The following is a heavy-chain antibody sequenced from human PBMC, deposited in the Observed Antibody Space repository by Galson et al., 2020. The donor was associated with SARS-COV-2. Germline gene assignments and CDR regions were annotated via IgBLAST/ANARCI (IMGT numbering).Heavy chain of an antibody. Sequence: ASVKVSCKASGYTFTTYYIHWVRQAPGQGLEWMGIINPSGGSTIYAQSFQGRVSMTRDTSTSTVYMELSSLRSEDTAVYYCARDWDITMDNRLDPWGQGTLVTVSS. CDR3: ARDWDITMDNRLDP. J-gene: IGHJ5*02. CDR2: INPSGGST. CDR1: GYTFTTYY. V-gene: IGHV1-46*01. D-gene: IGHD3-10*01.